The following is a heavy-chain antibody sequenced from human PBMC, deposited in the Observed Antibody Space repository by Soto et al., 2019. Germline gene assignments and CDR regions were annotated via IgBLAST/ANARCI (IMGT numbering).Heavy chain of an antibody. J-gene: IGHJ6*02. V-gene: IGHV4-30-4*01. Sequence: PSETLSLTCTVSGGSISSGDQYWSWIRQPPGKGLEWIGYIYYSGTTYYNPSLKSRVTISVDTSEHQFSLKVNSVTAADTAVYYCARALIQLWPHYYYGMDVWGQGTTGTVS. CDR2: IYYSGTT. D-gene: IGHD5-18*01. CDR1: GGSISSGDQY. CDR3: ARALIQLWPHYYYGMDV.